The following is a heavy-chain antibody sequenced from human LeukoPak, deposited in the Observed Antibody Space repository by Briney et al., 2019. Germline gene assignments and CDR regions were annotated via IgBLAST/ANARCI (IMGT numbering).Heavy chain of an antibody. CDR1: GGSITFGSYY. V-gene: IGHV4-61*02. Sequence: SETLSLTCTVSGGSITFGSYYWTWIRQPAGKGLEWIGRIYTSGRAFYNPSLKSRVTISMDTSMNQFYLRLNSVTAADTAVYYCARARVIPASFDDWGQGALVTVSS. CDR2: IYTSGRA. CDR3: ARARVIPASFDD. J-gene: IGHJ4*02. D-gene: IGHD3-16*02.